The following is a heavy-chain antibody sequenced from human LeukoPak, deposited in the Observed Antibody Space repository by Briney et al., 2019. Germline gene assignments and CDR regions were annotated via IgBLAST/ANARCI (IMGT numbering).Heavy chain of an antibody. V-gene: IGHV4-61*01. CDR3: ARNRGWYATDV. D-gene: IGHD6-19*01. CDR1: GGSVRSDISH. J-gene: IGHJ6*02. CDR2: VHYSGSA. Sequence: SETLSLTCSVFGGSVRSDISHWSWIRQPPGKGLEWIGYVHYSGSANYNPSLESRVTMSLDKSKNQFSLELTSVTAADTAVYYCARNRGWYATDVWGQGAAVTVSS.